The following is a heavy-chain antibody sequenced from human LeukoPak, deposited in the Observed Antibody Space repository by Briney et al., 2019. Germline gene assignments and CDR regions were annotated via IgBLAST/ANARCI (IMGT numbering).Heavy chain of an antibody. CDR3: ARGRKVGLYGQLERRSPFDY. CDR2: IYYSGST. D-gene: IGHD1-1*01. CDR1: GYSISSGYY. J-gene: IGHJ4*02. V-gene: IGHV4-38-2*02. Sequence: SETLSLTCTVSGYSISSGYYWGWIRQPPGKGLEWIGSIYYSGSTYYNPSLKSRVTISVDTSKNQFSLKLSSVTAADTAVYYCARGRKVGLYGQLERRSPFDYWGQGTLVTVSS.